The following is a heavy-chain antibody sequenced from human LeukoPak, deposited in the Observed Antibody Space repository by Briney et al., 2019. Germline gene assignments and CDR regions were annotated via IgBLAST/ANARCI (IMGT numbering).Heavy chain of an antibody. D-gene: IGHD7-27*01. Sequence: PGGSLRLSCAASGFTFSSNWMSWVRQAPGKGLEWVANIKQEGSERYYVDSVKGRFTISRDNAKNSLYLQMNSLRAEDTAVYYCAGVPGDESRSVYWGQGTLVTVSS. J-gene: IGHJ4*02. CDR2: IKQEGSER. CDR1: GFTFSSNW. V-gene: IGHV3-7*04. CDR3: AGVPGDESRSVY.